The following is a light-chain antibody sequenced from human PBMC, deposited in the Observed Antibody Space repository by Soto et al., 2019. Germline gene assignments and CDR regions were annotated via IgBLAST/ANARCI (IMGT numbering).Light chain of an antibody. Sequence: EIVLTQSPGTLSLSPGERATLSCRASQSVSRSYLAWYQQKPGQAPRLLIYGASSRATGISDRFSGSGSGTDFTLTISSLKHEDSAVYFCPQYDTSPLFGGGTNVEIK. CDR2: GAS. J-gene: IGKJ4*01. V-gene: IGKV3-20*01. CDR3: PQYDTSPL. CDR1: QSVSRSY.